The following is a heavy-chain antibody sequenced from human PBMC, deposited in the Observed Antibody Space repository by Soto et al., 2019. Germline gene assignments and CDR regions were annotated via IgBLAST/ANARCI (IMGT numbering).Heavy chain of an antibody. Sequence: QVQLQEAGPGLVKPSGTLSLTCAVSGCSISSSNCWSGVRQPPGKGLAWIGEIYHSGSTNYNPSLKSRVTISVDKSKNQFSLKLSSVTAADTAVYYCARDPGAVDFQLSRGYFDYCGQGTLVTVAS. J-gene: IGHJ4*02. D-gene: IGHD3-16*02. V-gene: IGHV4-4*02. CDR3: ARDPGAVDFQLSRGYFDY. CDR1: GCSISSSNC. CDR2: IYHSGST.